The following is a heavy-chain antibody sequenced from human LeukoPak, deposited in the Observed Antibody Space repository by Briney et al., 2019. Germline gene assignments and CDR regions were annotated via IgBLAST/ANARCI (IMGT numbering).Heavy chain of an antibody. CDR1: GFSFSSHE. D-gene: IGHD3-3*01. J-gene: IGHJ6*03. CDR2: ISSSGSTT. Sequence: PGGSLRLSCAVSGFSFSSHEMNWVRQAPGKGLEWVSYISSSGSTTDYADSVKGRFTISRDNAKNSLFLQMNSLRAEDTAVYYCARESGYYMDVWGEGTTVTIAS. V-gene: IGHV3-48*03. CDR3: ARESGYYMDV.